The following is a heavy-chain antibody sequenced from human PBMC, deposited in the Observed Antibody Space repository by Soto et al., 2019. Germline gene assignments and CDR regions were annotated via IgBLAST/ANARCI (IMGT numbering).Heavy chain of an antibody. V-gene: IGHV5-10-1*01. CDR2: IDPSDSYT. CDR3: AILSGLLWFGELARGMDV. J-gene: IGHJ6*02. Sequence: PGASLKISCEGSGNSFTSYWISWVRQMPGKGLEWMGRIDPSDSYTNYSPSFQGHVTISADKSISTAYLQWSSLKASDTAMYYCAILSGLLWFGELARGMDVWGQGTTVTVSS. CDR1: GNSFTSYW. D-gene: IGHD3-10*01.